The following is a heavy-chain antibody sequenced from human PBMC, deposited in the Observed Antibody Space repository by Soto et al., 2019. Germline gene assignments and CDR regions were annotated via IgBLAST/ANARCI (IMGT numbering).Heavy chain of an antibody. V-gene: IGHV4-39*01. D-gene: IGHD4-17*01. CDR1: GGSISSSSYY. J-gene: IGHJ4*02. CDR3: ARLGGGNTVTTSIKSRTHYFDY. CDR2: IYYSGST. Sequence: SETLSLTCTVSGGSISSSSYYWGWIRQPPGKGLEWIGSIYYSGSTYYNPSLKSRVTISVDTSKNQFSLKLSSVTAADTAVYYCARLGGGNTVTTSIKSRTHYFDYWGQGTLVTVSS.